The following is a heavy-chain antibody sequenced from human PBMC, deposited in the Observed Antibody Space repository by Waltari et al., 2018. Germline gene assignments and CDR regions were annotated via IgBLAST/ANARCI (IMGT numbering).Heavy chain of an antibody. Sequence: QVQLVQSGAEVKKPGASVKVSCKASGYTFTSYYMHWVRQAPGQGLEWMGIINPSGGSTSYAQKFQGRVTMTRDTSTSTVYMELSSLRSEDTAVYYCAKFGSTYYYGMDVWGQGTTVTVSS. CDR1: GYTFTSYY. CDR2: INPSGGST. CDR3: AKFGSTYYYGMDV. J-gene: IGHJ6*02. D-gene: IGHD1-26*01. V-gene: IGHV1-46*01.